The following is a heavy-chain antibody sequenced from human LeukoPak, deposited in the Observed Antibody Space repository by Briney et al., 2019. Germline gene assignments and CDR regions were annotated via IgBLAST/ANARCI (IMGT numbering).Heavy chain of an antibody. V-gene: IGHV3-20*04. J-gene: IGHJ4*02. Sequence: PGGSLRLSCAASGFTFSSYSMNWVRQAPGKGLEWVSGINWNGSNTTYADSARGRFTISRDNAKNSLYLQLNSLRAEDTALYYCARSSSSGWYALDYWGQGTLVTVSS. CDR1: GFTFSSYS. D-gene: IGHD6-19*01. CDR2: INWNGSNT. CDR3: ARSSSSGWYALDY.